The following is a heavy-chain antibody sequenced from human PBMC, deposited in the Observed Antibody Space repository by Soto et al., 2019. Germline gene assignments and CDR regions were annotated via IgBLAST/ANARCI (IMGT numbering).Heavy chain of an antibody. J-gene: IGHJ2*01. V-gene: IGHV4-59*08. Sequence: QVQLQESGPGLVKPSETLSLTCTVSGGSISSYYWSWIRQPPGKVLEWLGYIYYSGSTNYNPSLKSRVTISVDTSTNQFSLKLSSVTAADTAVYYCARFNWYFDLWGRGTLVTVSS. CDR2: IYYSGST. CDR3: ARFNWYFDL. CDR1: GGSISSYY.